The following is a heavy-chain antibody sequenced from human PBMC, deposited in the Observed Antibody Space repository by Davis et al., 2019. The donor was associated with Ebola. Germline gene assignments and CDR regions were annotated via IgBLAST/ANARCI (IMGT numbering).Heavy chain of an antibody. CDR3: ATLIDADGYNRH. J-gene: IGHJ4*02. D-gene: IGHD5-24*01. V-gene: IGHV1-18*04. CDR1: GYTFTTYG. CDR2: INAGNGNT. Sequence: ASVKVSCKASGYTFTTYGINWMRQAPGQGLEWMGWINAGNGNTKYSQKFQGRVTMTRDTSTSTVYMELSSLRSEDTAVYYCATLIDADGYNRHWGQGTLVIVSS.